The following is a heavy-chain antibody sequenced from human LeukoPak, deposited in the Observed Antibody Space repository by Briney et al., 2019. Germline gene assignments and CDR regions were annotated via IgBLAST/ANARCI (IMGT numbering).Heavy chain of an antibody. Sequence: GRSLRLSCAASGFTFSNYAIHWVRQAPGKGLEWVAVISSDANNECCTDSVKGRFTISRDNSKNTLYLQMTSLRADDTAVYFCARGINSGWFFDFWGQGTLVTVSS. CDR1: GFTFSNYA. J-gene: IGHJ4*02. V-gene: IGHV3-30*04. D-gene: IGHD6-19*01. CDR3: ARGINSGWFFDF. CDR2: ISSDANNE.